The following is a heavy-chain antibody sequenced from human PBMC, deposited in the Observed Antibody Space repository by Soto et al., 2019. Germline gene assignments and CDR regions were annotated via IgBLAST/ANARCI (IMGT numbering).Heavy chain of an antibody. J-gene: IGHJ6*02. CDR2: INPNSGGT. CDR3: ARDRYYDFWSGYSGYYYGMDV. V-gene: IGHV1-2*04. CDR1: GYTFTGYY. Sequence: GASVKVSCKASGYTFTGYYMHWVRQAPGQGLEWMGWINPNSGGTNYAQKFQGWVTMTRDTSISTAYMELSRLRSDDTAVYYCARDRYYDFWSGYSGYYYGMDVWGQGTTVTVSS. D-gene: IGHD3-3*01.